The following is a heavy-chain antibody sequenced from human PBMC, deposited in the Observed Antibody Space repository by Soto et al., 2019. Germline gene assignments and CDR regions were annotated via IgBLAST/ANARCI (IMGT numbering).Heavy chain of an antibody. Sequence: GASVKVSSKASGYTLTSYYMHWVRQAPGQGLEWMGIINPSGGSTSYAQKFQGRVTMTRDTSTSTVYMELSSLRSEDTAVYYCARDAPDDDAFDIWGQGTMVTVSS. V-gene: IGHV1-46*03. CDR1: GYTLTSYY. CDR3: ARDAPDDDAFDI. J-gene: IGHJ3*02. CDR2: INPSGGST.